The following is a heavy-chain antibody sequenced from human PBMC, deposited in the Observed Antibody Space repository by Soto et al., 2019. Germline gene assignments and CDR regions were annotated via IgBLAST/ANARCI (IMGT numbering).Heavy chain of an antibody. J-gene: IGHJ6*02. CDR2: IWYDGSSQ. CDR1: GFTFRNSG. D-gene: IGHD4-4*01. Sequence: QVNLVQSGGGLVQPGRSLRLPCEASGFTFRNSGMEWIRQAPGKGLEWVARIWYDGSSQYYADSVKGRFTIARDNSKNTLYMEMNSARVEDTSVYYCARDMDSNYGGIDVWGQGTTVIVSS. CDR3: ARDMDSNYGGIDV. V-gene: IGHV3-33*01.